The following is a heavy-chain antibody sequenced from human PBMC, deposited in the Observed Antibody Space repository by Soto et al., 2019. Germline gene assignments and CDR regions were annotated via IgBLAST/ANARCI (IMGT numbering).Heavy chain of an antibody. D-gene: IGHD6-19*01. J-gene: IGHJ4*02. V-gene: IGHV3-33*01. CDR3: ARDGQWLPRDGLRSSYYFDY. CDR2: IWYDGGNN. CDR1: GFNFSSYV. Sequence: QVQLVESGGGVVQPGRSLRLSCAASGFNFSSYVMHWVRQAPGKGLEWVAVIWYDGGNNYYADCVKGRFTISRDNSKNTLYLQMNSLRADDTAVYYCARDGQWLPRDGLRSSYYFDYWGQGTLVTVSS.